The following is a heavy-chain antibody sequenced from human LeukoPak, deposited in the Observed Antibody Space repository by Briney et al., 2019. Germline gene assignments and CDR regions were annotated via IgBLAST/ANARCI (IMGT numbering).Heavy chain of an antibody. CDR1: GYSISSGYY. CDR2: IYHSGST. J-gene: IGHJ4*02. D-gene: IGHD6-19*01. V-gene: IGHV4-38-2*01. Sequence: PSETLSLTCAVSGYSISSGYYWGWIRQPPGKGLEWIGSIYHSGSTYYNPSLKSRVTISVDTSKNQFSLKLSSVTAADTAEYYCARHFSRGWLDYWGQGTLVTVSS. CDR3: ARHFSRGWLDY.